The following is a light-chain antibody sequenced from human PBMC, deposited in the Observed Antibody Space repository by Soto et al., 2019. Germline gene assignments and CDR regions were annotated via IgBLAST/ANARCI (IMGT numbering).Light chain of an antibody. V-gene: IGKV1-5*03. Sequence: DIQMTQSPSTLSGSVGERVTITCRASQTISSWLAWYQQKPGKAPKLLIYKASTLRSGVPSRFSGSGSGTEFPLTISSLQPDDFATYYCQRSNSYSEAFGQGTKVEPK. J-gene: IGKJ1*01. CDR3: QRSNSYSEA. CDR2: KAS. CDR1: QTISSW.